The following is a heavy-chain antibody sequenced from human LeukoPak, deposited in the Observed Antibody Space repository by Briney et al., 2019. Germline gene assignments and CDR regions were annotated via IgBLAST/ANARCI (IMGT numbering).Heavy chain of an antibody. D-gene: IGHD3-22*01. CDR3: ARDGSLGWYYDSSGYEHQY. J-gene: IGHJ4*02. CDR2: INPSGGST. CDR1: GYTFTSYY. Sequence: ASVKVSCKASGYTFTSYYMHWVRQAPGQGLEWMGIINPSGGSTSYAQKFQGRVTMTRDTSTSTVYMELSSLRSEDTAVYYCARDGSLGWYYDSSGYEHQYWGQGTLVTASS. V-gene: IGHV1-46*01.